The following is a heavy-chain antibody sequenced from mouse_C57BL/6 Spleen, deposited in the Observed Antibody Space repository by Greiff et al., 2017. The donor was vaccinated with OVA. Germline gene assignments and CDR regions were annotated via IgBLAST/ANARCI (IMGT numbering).Heavy chain of an antibody. CDR3: VSSNWDWFAY. CDR1: GFSFNTYA. Sequence: EVKLVESGGGLVQPKGSLKLSCAASGFSFNTYAMNWVRQAPGKGLEWVARIRSKSNNYATYYADSVKDRFTISRDDSESMLYLQMNNLKTEDTAMYYCVSSNWDWFAYWGQGTLVTVSA. CDR2: IRSKSNNYAT. J-gene: IGHJ3*01. V-gene: IGHV10-1*01. D-gene: IGHD4-1*02.